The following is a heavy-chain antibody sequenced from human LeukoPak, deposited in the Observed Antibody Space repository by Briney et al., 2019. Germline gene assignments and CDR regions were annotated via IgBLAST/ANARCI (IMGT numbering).Heavy chain of an antibody. Sequence: ASVTVSCKASGYTFTSYGISWVRQAPGQGLEWMGWISVYNANTKYAKKLQGRVTMTRDTSTSAAYMELRSLRSDDTAVYYCARDGGSYSDWFDPWGQGTLVIVSS. CDR2: ISVYNANT. D-gene: IGHD1-26*01. CDR3: ARDGGSYSDWFDP. J-gene: IGHJ5*02. CDR1: GYTFTSYG. V-gene: IGHV1-18*01.